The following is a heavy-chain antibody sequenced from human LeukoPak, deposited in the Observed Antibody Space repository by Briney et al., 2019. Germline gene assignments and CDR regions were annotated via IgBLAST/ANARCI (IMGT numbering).Heavy chain of an antibody. CDR1: GGSISSVDYY. CDR3: ARGDYDFWSGYKNFDY. Sequence: SETLSLTCTVSGGSISSVDYYWTWIRQPPGKGLEWIGYIYYSGSTYYNPSLKSRVTISVDTSKNQFSLKLSSVTAADTAVYYCARGDYDFWSGYKNFDYWGQGTLVTVSS. V-gene: IGHV4-30-4*08. D-gene: IGHD3-3*01. J-gene: IGHJ4*02. CDR2: IYYSGST.